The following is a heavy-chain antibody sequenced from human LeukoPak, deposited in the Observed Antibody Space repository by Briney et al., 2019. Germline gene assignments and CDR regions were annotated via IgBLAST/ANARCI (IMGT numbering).Heavy chain of an antibody. J-gene: IGHJ4*02. V-gene: IGHV3-74*01. D-gene: IGHD4-11*01. Sequence: GGSLRLSCAASGFTFSDFWMHWVRQDPGKGLVWVSRINSDGGTTVYADSVKGRFTISRDNAKNTLYLQVNSLRAEDTAVYYCARGWVTRVSDWGQGTLVTVSS. CDR3: ARGWVTRVSD. CDR2: INSDGGTT. CDR1: GFTFSDFW.